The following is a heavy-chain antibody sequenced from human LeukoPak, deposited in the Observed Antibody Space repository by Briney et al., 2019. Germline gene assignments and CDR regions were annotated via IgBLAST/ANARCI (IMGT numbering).Heavy chain of an antibody. CDR1: GFTFSGSA. J-gene: IGHJ3*02. CDR3: TRLHQIGEGRWVPHAFDI. Sequence: PGGSLRLSCAASGFTFSGSAMHWVRQASGKGLEWVGRIRSKANSYATAYAASVKGRFTISRDDSKNTAYLQMNSLKTEDTAVYYCTRLHQIGEGRWVPHAFDIWGQGTMVTVSS. D-gene: IGHD3-10*01. V-gene: IGHV3-73*01. CDR2: IRSKANSYAT.